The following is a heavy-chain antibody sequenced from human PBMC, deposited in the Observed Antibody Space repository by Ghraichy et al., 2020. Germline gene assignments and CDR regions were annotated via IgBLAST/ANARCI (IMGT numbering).Heavy chain of an antibody. Sequence: GGSLRLSCAASGFSFSTCNMNWVRQAPGKGLEWVSYIRGDGSTIYYADSVKGRFTISRDNAKNSLYLQMNSLRDEDTAVFYCAGAFDIWGQGTMVTVSS. J-gene: IGHJ3*02. CDR2: IRGDGSTI. CDR1: GFSFSTCN. V-gene: IGHV3-48*02. CDR3: AGAFDI.